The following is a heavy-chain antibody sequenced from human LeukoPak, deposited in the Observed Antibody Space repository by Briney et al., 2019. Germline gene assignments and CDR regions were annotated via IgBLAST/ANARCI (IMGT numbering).Heavy chain of an antibody. V-gene: IGHV3-66*01. CDR2: IYSGGTT. Sequence: PGGSLRLSCAASGFTFSSYGMHWVRQAPGKGLEWVSIIYSGGTTYYADSVKGRFTISRDISKNTVYLQMNSLRAEDTAVYYCARALAAASHTSFDYWGQGTLVTVSS. CDR3: ARALAAASHTSFDY. J-gene: IGHJ4*02. D-gene: IGHD6-13*01. CDR1: GFTFSSYG.